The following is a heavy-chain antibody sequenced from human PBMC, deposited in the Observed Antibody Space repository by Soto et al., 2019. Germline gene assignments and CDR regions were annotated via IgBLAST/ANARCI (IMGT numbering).Heavy chain of an antibody. J-gene: IGHJ4*02. CDR3: ARGFDVMGWGTDY. CDR1: GYTFTCYY. Sequence: VKVSSKASGYTFTCYYMHWVRQAPGQGLEWMGWINPNSGGTNYAQKFQGWVTMTRDTSISTAYMELSRLRSDDTAVYYCARGFDVMGWGTDYWGQGTLVTVSS. D-gene: IGHD3-16*01. V-gene: IGHV1-2*04. CDR2: INPNSGGT.